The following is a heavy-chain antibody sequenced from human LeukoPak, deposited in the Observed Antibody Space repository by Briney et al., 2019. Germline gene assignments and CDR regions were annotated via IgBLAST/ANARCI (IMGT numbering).Heavy chain of an antibody. CDR3: ARGSSNIAARNNWFDP. Sequence: GGSLRLSCAASGFTFSSYSMNWVRQAPGKGLEWVSYISSSSGYIYYADSVKGRFTISRDNARSSLYLQMNSLRAEDTAVYYCARGSSNIAARNNWFDPWGQGTLVTVSS. V-gene: IGHV3-21*01. J-gene: IGHJ5*02. CDR1: GFTFSSYS. CDR2: ISSSSGYI. D-gene: IGHD6-6*01.